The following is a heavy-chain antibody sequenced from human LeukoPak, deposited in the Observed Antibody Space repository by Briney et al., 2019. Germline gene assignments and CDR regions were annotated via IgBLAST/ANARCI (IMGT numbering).Heavy chain of an antibody. V-gene: IGHV3-33*01. CDR2: VWADGNTK. CDR3: ARDPAYCSSTSCYVWQSGVDY. J-gene: IGHJ4*02. Sequence: PGGSLRLSCTASGSSFSGYGMHWVRRAPGKGLEWVAVVWADGNTKYYADSVKGRFTISRDNSKNTLYLQMNSLRAEDTAVYYCARDPAYCSSTSCYVWQSGVDYWGQGTLVTVSS. D-gene: IGHD2-2*01. CDR1: GSSFSGYG.